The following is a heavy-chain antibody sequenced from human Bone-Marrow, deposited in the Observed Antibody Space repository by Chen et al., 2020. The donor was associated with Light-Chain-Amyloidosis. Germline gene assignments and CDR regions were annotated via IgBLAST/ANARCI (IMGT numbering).Heavy chain of an antibody. D-gene: IGHD3-3*01. J-gene: IGHJ6*02. CDR1: GDTFSTYP. V-gene: IGHV1-69*01. Sequence: QVQLVQSGAEVKKPGSSVTVSCRTSGDTFSTYPISWVRQAPGQGLEWMGGIIPIFGTTKYAQTLQGRLSITADESTRTAYMELSSLRSEDTAVYYCARDLWSGYYTYAHYHVMDVWGQGTTVTVSS. CDR2: IIPIFGTT. CDR3: ARDLWSGYYTYAHYHVMDV.